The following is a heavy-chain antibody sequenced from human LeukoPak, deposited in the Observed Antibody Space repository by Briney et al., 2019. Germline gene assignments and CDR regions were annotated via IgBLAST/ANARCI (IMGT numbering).Heavy chain of an antibody. V-gene: IGHV3-30*02. CDR1: GFTFNTNG. J-gene: IGHJ6*03. CDR2: IWYDGSNG. D-gene: IGHD7-27*01. CDR3: VTDMGKMYMSAMDL. Sequence: GGSLSLSCAASGFTFNTNGMNWVRQAPGKGLEWVSFIWYDGSNGHYPESVKGRFTISRDNSRNMVYLQMNSLRPEDTAVYYCVTDMGKMYMSAMDLWGKGTTVTVSS.